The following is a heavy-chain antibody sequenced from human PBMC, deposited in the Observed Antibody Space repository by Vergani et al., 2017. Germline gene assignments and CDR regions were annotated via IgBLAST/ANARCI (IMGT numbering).Heavy chain of an antibody. CDR3: SKACSGTSGSLQYNFYMDV. Sequence: QVQLAESGGGRVQPGRFLRLSCAASGFSFSSHAIHWVRQAPGKGLEWVAVISNDGSKKYYAGFVKGRFTITRDNSKNTLDLQMNILRTQDTAVYYLSKACSGTSGSLQYNFYMDVWGKGTTVTVS. J-gene: IGHJ6*03. CDR2: ISNDGSKK. D-gene: IGHD3-10*01. V-gene: IGHV3-30*18. CDR1: GFSFSSHA.